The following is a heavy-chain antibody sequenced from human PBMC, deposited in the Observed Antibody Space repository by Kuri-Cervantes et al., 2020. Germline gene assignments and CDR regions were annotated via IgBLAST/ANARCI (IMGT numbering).Heavy chain of an antibody. CDR3: ARDQAVAGKVEADSHPGGFDP. CDR1: GFTFTSSA. V-gene: IGHV1-58*01. Sequence: SVKVSCKASGFTFTSSAVQWVRQARGQRLEWIGWIVVGSGNTNYAQKFQERVTITRDMSTSTAYMELSSLRSEDTAVYYCARDQAVAGKVEADSHPGGFDPWGQGTLVTVSS. D-gene: IGHD6-19*01. CDR2: IVVGSGNT. J-gene: IGHJ5*02.